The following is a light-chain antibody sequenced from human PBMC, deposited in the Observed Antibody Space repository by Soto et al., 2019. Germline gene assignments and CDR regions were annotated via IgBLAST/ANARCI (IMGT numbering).Light chain of an antibody. J-gene: IGKJ1*01. Sequence: EIVMTQSPATLSVSPGERASLSWRASQSVSSNLAWYQQKPGQAPRLLIYGSSSRATGIPDRFSGSGSGTEFTLTISSLQPDDFATYYCQHYNSYSEAFGQGTKVDIK. CDR2: GSS. V-gene: IGKV3D-15*01. CDR3: QHYNSYSEA. CDR1: QSVSSN.